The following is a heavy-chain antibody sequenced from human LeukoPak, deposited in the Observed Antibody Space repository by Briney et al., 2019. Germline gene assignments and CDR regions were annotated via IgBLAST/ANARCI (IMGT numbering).Heavy chain of an antibody. D-gene: IGHD6-19*01. V-gene: IGHV3-23*01. Sequence: GGTLRLSCAASGFTFSSYGMSWVRQAPGKGLEWVSAISGSGDRTYYADSVKGRFTISRDNTKNTLYLQMNSLRVEDTAVYYCARDTISSGWLRGLEYWGQGTLVTVSS. CDR2: ISGSGDRT. CDR3: ARDTISSGWLRGLEY. J-gene: IGHJ4*02. CDR1: GFTFSSYG.